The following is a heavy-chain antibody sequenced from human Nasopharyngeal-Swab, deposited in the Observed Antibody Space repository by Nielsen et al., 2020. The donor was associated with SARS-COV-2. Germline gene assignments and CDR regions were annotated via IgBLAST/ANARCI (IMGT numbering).Heavy chain of an antibody. J-gene: IGHJ6*02. CDR3: AKDFSGSYGGMDV. D-gene: IGHD1-26*01. CDR1: GFTFSSYG. V-gene: IGHV3-30*18. CDR2: ISYDGSNK. Sequence: GGSLRLSCAASGFTFSSYGMHWVRQAPGKGLEWVAVISYDGSNKYYADSVKGRFTISRDNSKNTLHLQMNSLRAEDTAVYYCAKDFSGSYGGMDVWGQGTTVTVSS.